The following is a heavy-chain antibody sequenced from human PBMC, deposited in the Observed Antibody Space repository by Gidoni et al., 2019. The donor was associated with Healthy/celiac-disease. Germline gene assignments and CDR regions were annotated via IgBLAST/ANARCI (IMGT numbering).Heavy chain of an antibody. CDR1: GFTFSSYA. J-gene: IGHJ4*02. CDR3: ARGVGATTYFDY. V-gene: IGHV3-30*04. CDR2: ISYDGSNK. Sequence: QVPLVESGGGVVQPGRSLRLSCAASGFTFSSYAMHWVRQAPGKGLEWVAVISYDGSNKYYADSVKGRFTISRDNSKNTLYLQMNSLRAEDTAVYYCARGVGATTYFDYWGQGTLVTVSS. D-gene: IGHD1-26*01.